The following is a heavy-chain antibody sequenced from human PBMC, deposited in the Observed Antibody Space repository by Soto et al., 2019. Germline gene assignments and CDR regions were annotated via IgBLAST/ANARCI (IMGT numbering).Heavy chain of an antibody. CDR1: GGSISSGGYY. V-gene: IGHV4-31*03. CDR3: ARDQNRIAAPYNWFDP. CDR2: IYYSGST. Sequence: PSETLSLTCTVSGGSISSGGYYWSWIRQHPGKGLEWIGYIYYSGSTYYNPSLKSRVTISVDTSKNQFSLKLSSVTAADTAVYYCARDQNRIAAPYNWFDPWGQGTLVTVSS. D-gene: IGHD6-6*01. J-gene: IGHJ5*02.